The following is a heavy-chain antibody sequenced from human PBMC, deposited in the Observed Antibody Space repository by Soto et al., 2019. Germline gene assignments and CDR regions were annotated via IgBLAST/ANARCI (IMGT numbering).Heavy chain of an antibody. CDR1: GGTFSSYT. CDR2: IIPILGIA. J-gene: IGHJ3*02. D-gene: IGHD2-21*02. CDR3: ARRRRGVVTAHDAFDI. Sequence: QVQLVQSGAEVKKPGSSVKVSCKASGGTFSSYTISWVRQAPGQGLEWMGRIIPILGIANYAQKFQGRVTITADKPTSTAYMELSSLRSEDTAVYYCARRRRGVVTAHDAFDIWGQGTMVTVSS. V-gene: IGHV1-69*02.